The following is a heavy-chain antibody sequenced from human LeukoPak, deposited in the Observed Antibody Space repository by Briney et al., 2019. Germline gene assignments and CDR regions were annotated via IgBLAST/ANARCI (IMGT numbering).Heavy chain of an antibody. D-gene: IGHD2-2*01. CDR2: INPSGGST. Sequence: ASVKVSCKTSGYTFTSYYMHWVRQAPGQGLEWMGIINPSGGSTSYAQKFQGRVTMTRDTSTSTVYMELSSLRSEDTAVYYCASSQKPEWAGDIVVVPAAIQFDPWGQGTLVTVSS. J-gene: IGHJ5*02. CDR1: GYTFTSYY. V-gene: IGHV1-46*01. CDR3: ASSQKPEWAGDIVVVPAAIQFDP.